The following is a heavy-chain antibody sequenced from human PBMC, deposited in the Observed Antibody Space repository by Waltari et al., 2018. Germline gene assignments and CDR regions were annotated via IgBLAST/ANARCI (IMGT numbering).Heavy chain of an antibody. D-gene: IGHD6-13*01. CDR3: AKALGLAAASDSDY. CDR1: GGTFSSYA. V-gene: IGHV3-23*04. Sequence: VQLVQSGAEVKKPGSSVKVSCKASGGTFSSYAMSWVRQAPGKGLEWVSAISGSGGSTYYADSVKGRFTISRDNSKNTLYLQMNSRRAEDTAVYYWAKALGLAAASDSDYWGQGTLVTVSS. J-gene: IGHJ4*02. CDR2: ISGSGGST.